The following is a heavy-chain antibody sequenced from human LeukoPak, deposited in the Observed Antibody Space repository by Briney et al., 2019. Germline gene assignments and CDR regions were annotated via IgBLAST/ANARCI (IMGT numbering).Heavy chain of an antibody. CDR3: VKITSVTGGDC. D-gene: IGHD1-1*01. J-gene: IGHJ4*02. Sequence: PGGSLRLSCAASGFTFSSYEMNWVRQAPGKGLEYVSGISNNGGSSFYADSVKGRFTISRDNSKNTLYLQMSSLRAEDTAVYYCVKITSVTGGDCWGQGTRLTVSS. CDR1: GFTFSSYE. V-gene: IGHV3-64D*09. CDR2: ISNNGGSS.